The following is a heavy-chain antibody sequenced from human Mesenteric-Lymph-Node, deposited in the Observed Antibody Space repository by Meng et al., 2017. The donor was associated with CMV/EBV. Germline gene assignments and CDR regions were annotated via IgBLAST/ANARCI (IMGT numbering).Heavy chain of an antibody. CDR2: IHHSGST. Sequence: SGDSISSTNWWSWVRQPPGKGLEWIGEIHHSGSTNYNASLKSRVIISVDKSKNQFSLNLSAVTAADTAVYFCSRGIYHGSLLYYFDSWGQGTLVTVSS. D-gene: IGHD3-10*01. J-gene: IGHJ4*02. CDR3: SRGIYHGSLLYYFDS. CDR1: GDSISSTNW. V-gene: IGHV4-4*01.